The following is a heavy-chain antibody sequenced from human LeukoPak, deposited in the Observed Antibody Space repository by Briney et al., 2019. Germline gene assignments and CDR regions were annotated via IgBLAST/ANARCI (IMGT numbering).Heavy chain of an antibody. D-gene: IGHD3-10*02. Sequence: PGGSLRLSCAAPGFTFSSYSMNWVHQAPGKGLEWVSYISSSGSTIYYADSVKGRFTISRDNAKNSLYLQMNSLRAEDTAVYYCAELGITMIGGVWGKGTTVTISS. CDR3: AELGITMIGGV. V-gene: IGHV3-48*04. CDR1: GFTFSSYS. J-gene: IGHJ6*04. CDR2: ISSSGSTI.